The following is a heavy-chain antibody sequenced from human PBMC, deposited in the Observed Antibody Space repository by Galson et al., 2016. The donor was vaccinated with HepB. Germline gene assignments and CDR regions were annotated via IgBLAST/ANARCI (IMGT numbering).Heavy chain of an antibody. Sequence: SLRLSCAASGFTVSTNYMSWARQAPGKGLEWVSVIYSDDSTYYADSVKGRFTISSGNSKNTVYFQLNSLRVEDTAVYYCARDSPLPAAFDYWGQGTLVTVTS. J-gene: IGHJ4*02. V-gene: IGHV3-66*01. CDR3: ARDSPLPAAFDY. CDR1: GFTVSTNY. CDR2: IYSDDST. D-gene: IGHD2-2*01.